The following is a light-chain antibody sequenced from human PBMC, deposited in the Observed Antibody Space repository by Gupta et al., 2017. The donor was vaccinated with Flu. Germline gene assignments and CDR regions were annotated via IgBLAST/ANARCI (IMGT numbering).Light chain of an antibody. CDR3: MQALQTPRT. V-gene: IGKV2-28*01. CDR1: QSLLHSNGYNY. J-gene: IGKJ1*01. CDR2: LGS. Sequence: VTPGEPASISCRSSQSLLHSNGYNYLDWYLQKPGQSPQLLIYLGSNRASGVPDRFSGSGSGTDFTLKISKMEAEDVGVYYCMQALQTPRTFGQGTKVEIK.